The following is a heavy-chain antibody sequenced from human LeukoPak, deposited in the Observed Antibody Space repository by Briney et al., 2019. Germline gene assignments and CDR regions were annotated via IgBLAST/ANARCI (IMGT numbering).Heavy chain of an antibody. Sequence: SETLSLTCTVSGGSISSYYWSWIRQPAGKGLEWIGYIYYSGSTNYNPSLKSRVTISVDTSKNQFSLKLSSVTAADTAVYYCARSPDAIAVAGTYDYWGQGTLVTVSS. J-gene: IGHJ4*02. D-gene: IGHD6-19*01. CDR3: ARSPDAIAVAGTYDY. CDR2: IYYSGST. CDR1: GGSISSYY. V-gene: IGHV4-59*08.